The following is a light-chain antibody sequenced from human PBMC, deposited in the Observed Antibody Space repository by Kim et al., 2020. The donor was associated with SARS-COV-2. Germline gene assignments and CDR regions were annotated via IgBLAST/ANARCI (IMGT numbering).Light chain of an antibody. Sequence: LSPGERATLSCRASQSVSSSYLACYQQKPGQAPRLLIYGASSRATGIPDRFSGSGSGTDFTLTISRLEPEDFAVYYCQQYGSSPLTFGGGTKVEI. V-gene: IGKV3-20*01. CDR2: GAS. CDR1: QSVSSSY. CDR3: QQYGSSPLT. J-gene: IGKJ4*01.